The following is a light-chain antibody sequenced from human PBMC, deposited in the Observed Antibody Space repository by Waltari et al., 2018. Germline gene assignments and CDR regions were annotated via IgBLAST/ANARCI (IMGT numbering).Light chain of an antibody. V-gene: IGKV3-11*01. CDR3: QQRSSWPLS. CDR2: DAS. Sequence: EIVLTQSPATLSLFLGERATLSCRASQSVSSYLAWYQQKPGQAPRLLIYDASNRATGIPARFRGSGSGTDFTLTISSLEPEDFAVYYCQQRSSWPLSFGGGTQVEIE. J-gene: IGKJ4*01. CDR1: QSVSSY.